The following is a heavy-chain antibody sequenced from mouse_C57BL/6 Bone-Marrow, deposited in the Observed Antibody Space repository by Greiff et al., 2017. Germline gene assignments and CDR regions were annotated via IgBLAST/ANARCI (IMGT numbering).Heavy chain of an antibody. V-gene: IGHV5-17*01. D-gene: IGHD2-1*01. CDR3: AKEDYYGPAWFAY. Sequence: EVMLVESGGGLVKPGGSLKLSCAASGFTFSDYGMHWVRQAPEKGLEWVAYISSGSSTIYYADTVKGRFTISRDNAKNTLFLQMTSLRSEDTAMYYCAKEDYYGPAWFAYWGQGTLVTVSA. J-gene: IGHJ3*01. CDR1: GFTFSDYG. CDR2: ISSGSSTI.